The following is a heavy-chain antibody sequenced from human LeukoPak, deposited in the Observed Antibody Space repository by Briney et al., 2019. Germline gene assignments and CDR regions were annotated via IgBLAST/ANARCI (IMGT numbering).Heavy chain of an antibody. CDR3: ARSPPIMITFGGVILEGYYFDY. CDR1: GGSFSGYY. CDR2: INHSGST. D-gene: IGHD3-16*02. J-gene: IGHJ4*02. V-gene: IGHV4-34*01. Sequence: SETLSLTCAVYGGSFSGYYWSWIRQPPGKGLEWIGEINHSGSTNYNPSLKSRVTISVDTSKSQFSLKLSSVTAADTAVYYCARSPPIMITFGGVILEGYYFDYWGQGTLVTVSS.